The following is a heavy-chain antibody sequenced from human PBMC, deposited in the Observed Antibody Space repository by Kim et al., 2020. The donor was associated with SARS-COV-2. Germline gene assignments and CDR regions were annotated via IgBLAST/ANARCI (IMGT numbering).Heavy chain of an antibody. CDR2: IYYSGST. Sequence: SETLSLTCTVSGGSISSSSYYWGWIRQPPGKGLEWIGSIYYSGSTYYNPSLKSRVTISVDTSKNQFSLKLSSVTAADTAVYYCARHMRGPSLGIAADYGWYWGQGTLVTVSS. J-gene: IGHJ4*02. D-gene: IGHD6-13*01. V-gene: IGHV4-39*01. CDR1: GGSISSSSYY. CDR3: ARHMRGPSLGIAADYGWY.